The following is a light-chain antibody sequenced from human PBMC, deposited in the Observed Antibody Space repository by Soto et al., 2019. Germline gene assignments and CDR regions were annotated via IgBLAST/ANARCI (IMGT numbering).Light chain of an antibody. CDR3: SSYTTSSIWV. CDR2: EVT. J-gene: IGLJ3*02. V-gene: IGLV2-14*01. CDR1: SSDVGSSDY. Sequence: QSALTQPASVSGSPGQSITISCTGTSSDVGSSDYVSWYLHHPGRAPKLMIYEVTNRPLGVSNRLSGSKSGNTASLTISGLQPEDEADYYCSSYTTSSIWVFGGGTKVTVL.